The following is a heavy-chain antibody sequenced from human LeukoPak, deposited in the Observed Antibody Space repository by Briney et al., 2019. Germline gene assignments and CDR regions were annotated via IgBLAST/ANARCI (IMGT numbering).Heavy chain of an antibody. CDR2: ISGSGSTK. J-gene: IGHJ2*01. CDR1: GFASAFTFSTYE. V-gene: IGHV3-48*03. Sequence: GGSLRLSCTASGFASAFTFSTYEMHWVRQAPGKGLEWLSHISGSGSTKYHADTVKGRFIVSRDNTKNSLYLQMSSLRVEDTAIYYCARDESAYSYGFHWYFDLWGRGTLVTVSS. CDR3: ARDESAYSYGFHWYFDL. D-gene: IGHD5-18*01.